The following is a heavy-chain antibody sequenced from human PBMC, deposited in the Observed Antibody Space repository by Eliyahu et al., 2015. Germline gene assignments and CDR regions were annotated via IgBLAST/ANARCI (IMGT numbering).Heavy chain of an antibody. D-gene: IGHD3-10*01. CDR1: GFTXGGYA. CDR3: TRDHIVRGYAMDV. CDR2: IRSKTYGGTT. J-gene: IGHJ6*02. V-gene: IGHV3-49*04. Sequence: EVQLVESGGGLVQPGRSLRVSCKASGFTXGGYAMSWVRQAPGKGLEWVGFIRSKTYGGTTEYAASVKGRFTISRDDSRSIAYLQMHSLQTEDTAVYYCTRDHIVRGYAMDVWGQGTTVTVSS.